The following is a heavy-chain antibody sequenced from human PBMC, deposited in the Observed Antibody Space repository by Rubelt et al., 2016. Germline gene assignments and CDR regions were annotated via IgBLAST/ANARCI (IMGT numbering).Heavy chain of an antibody. V-gene: IGHV3-33*08. Sequence: QVQLVESGGGVVQPGRSLRLSCAASGFTFSSYAMHWVRQAPGKGLEWVAVIWYDGSNKYYADSVKGRFTISRDNSKNTLYLQMNSLRAEDTAVYYCARDHGPDRWLRLFDYWGQGTLVTVSS. D-gene: IGHD5-12*01. CDR3: ARDHGPDRWLRLFDY. J-gene: IGHJ4*02. CDR2: IWYDGSNK. CDR1: GFTFSSYA.